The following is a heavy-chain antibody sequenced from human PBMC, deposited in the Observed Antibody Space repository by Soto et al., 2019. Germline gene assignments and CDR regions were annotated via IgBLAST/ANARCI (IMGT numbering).Heavy chain of an antibody. CDR3: AKHGSLSSVRWLRFFDY. D-gene: IGHD5-12*01. V-gene: IGHV3-23*01. CDR2: ISGSGGST. J-gene: IGHJ4*02. CDR1: GFTFSSYA. Sequence: GGSLRLSCAASGFTFSSYAMSWVRQAPGKGLEWVSAISGSGGSTYYADSVKGRFTISRDNSKNTLYLQMNSLRAEDTAVYYCAKHGSLSSVRWLRFFDYWGQGTLVTVSS.